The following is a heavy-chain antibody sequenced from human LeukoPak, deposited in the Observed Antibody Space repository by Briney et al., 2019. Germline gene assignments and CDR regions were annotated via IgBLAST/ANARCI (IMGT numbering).Heavy chain of an antibody. CDR3: ARDRGTYYYDTTSHYDAFDI. CDR2: IKQDGSEK. Sequence: GGSLRLSCAPSGFTFSSYWMSWVRQAPGKGLEWVANIKQDGSEKYYVDSVKGRFTISRDNAKDSLYLQMNSLRAEDTAVYYCARDRGTYYYDTTSHYDAFDIWGQGTMVTVSS. J-gene: IGHJ3*02. D-gene: IGHD3-22*01. CDR1: GFTFSSYW. V-gene: IGHV3-7*01.